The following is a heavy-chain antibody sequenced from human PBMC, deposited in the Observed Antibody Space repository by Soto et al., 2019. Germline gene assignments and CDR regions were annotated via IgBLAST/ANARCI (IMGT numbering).Heavy chain of an antibody. V-gene: IGHV4-30-4*01. J-gene: IGHJ4*02. CDR2: IYYSGST. CDR3: ARDQVVPAVYFDY. CDR1: GGSISSGDYY. Sequence: SETLSLTCTVSGGSISSGDYYWSWIRQPPGKGLEWIGYIYYSGSTYYNPSLKSRVTISVDTSKNQFSLKLSSVTAADTAVYYCARDQVVPAVYFDYWGQGTLVTVSS. D-gene: IGHD2-2*01.